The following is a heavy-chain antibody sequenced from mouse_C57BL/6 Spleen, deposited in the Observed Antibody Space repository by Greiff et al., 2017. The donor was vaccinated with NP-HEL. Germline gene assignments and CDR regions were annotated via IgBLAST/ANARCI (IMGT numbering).Heavy chain of an antibody. CDR1: GYSITSGYY. Sequence: ESGPGLVKPSQSLSLTCSVTGYSITSGYYWNWIRQFPGNKLEWMGYISYDGSNNYNPSLKNRISITRDTSKNQFFLKLNSVTTEDTATYYCARKGIYDGYYGLFAYWGQGTLVTVSA. D-gene: IGHD2-3*01. CDR3: ARKGIYDGYYGLFAY. J-gene: IGHJ3*01. V-gene: IGHV3-6*01. CDR2: ISYDGSN.